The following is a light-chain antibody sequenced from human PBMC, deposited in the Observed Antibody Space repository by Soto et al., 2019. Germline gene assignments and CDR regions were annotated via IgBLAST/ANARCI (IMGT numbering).Light chain of an antibody. CDR2: GAS. Sequence: EIVRTQPPATLSFSPVERATLSCRASQSVSSNLAWYQQKPGQAPRLLIYGASTRATGIPARFSGSGSGTEFTLTISSLQSQDFAVYYCQQYNNWPITFGQGTRLEIK. J-gene: IGKJ5*01. CDR3: QQYNNWPIT. CDR1: QSVSSN. V-gene: IGKV3-15*01.